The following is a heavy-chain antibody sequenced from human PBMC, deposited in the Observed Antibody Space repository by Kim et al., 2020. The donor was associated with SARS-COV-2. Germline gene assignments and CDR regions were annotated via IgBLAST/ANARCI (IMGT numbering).Heavy chain of an antibody. V-gene: IGHV3-74*03. CDR3: ARPYNSGWSNWYDP. Sequence: GGSLRLSCAATGFTFSTYWMHWVRQAPGKGLVWVSRINEDGTTTTYADSVRGRFTISRDNAKNTLYLQMNSLRVEDTAVYYCARPYNSGWSNWYDPWGQGTLVTVSS. D-gene: IGHD6-19*01. J-gene: IGHJ5*02. CDR1: GFTFSTYW. CDR2: INEDGTTT.